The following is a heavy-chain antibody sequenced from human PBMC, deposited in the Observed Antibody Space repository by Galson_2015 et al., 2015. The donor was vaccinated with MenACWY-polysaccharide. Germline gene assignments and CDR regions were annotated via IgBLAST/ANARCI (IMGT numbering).Heavy chain of an antibody. Sequence: SLRLSCAASGFTFTSYSMNWVRQAPGKGLEWVAYISTTGSNIYYADSVKGRFTISRDNARKSLYLQMSSLGDEDTAVYYCARDVETKGGRIDYWGQGTLVTVSS. J-gene: IGHJ4*02. CDR3: ARDVETKGGRIDY. V-gene: IGHV3-48*02. CDR1: GFTFTSYS. CDR2: ISTTGSNI. D-gene: IGHD1-1*01.